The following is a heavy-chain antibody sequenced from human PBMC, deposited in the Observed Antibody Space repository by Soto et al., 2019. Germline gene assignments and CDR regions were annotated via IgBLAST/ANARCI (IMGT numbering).Heavy chain of an antibody. V-gene: IGHV4-39*02. Sequence: SETLSLTCTVSGGSISSTTHHWVWVRQPPGKGLEWIASVFYTGTTYYTPSLKSRVIISVDTSKNQFSLRLSSVTAADTAIYYCAREYKFSPTDWVQGTLVT. CDR3: AREYKFSPTD. CDR2: VFYTGTT. CDR1: GGSISSTTHH. D-gene: IGHD1-20*01. J-gene: IGHJ4*02.